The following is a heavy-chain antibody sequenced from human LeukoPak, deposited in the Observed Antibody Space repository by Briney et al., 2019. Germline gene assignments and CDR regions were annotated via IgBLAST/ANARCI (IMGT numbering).Heavy chain of an antibody. CDR3: ARARRLLGVINKLTRYYFDY. CDR2: IWYDGSNK. V-gene: IGHV3-33*01. CDR1: GFTLSSYG. Sequence: GGSLRLSCAASGFTLSSYGMHWVRQAPGKGLEWVAVIWYDGSNKYYADSVKGRFTISRDNSKNTLYLQMNRLRAEDAAVYYCARARRLLGVINKLTRYYFDYWGQGTLVTVSP. D-gene: IGHD3-3*01. J-gene: IGHJ4*02.